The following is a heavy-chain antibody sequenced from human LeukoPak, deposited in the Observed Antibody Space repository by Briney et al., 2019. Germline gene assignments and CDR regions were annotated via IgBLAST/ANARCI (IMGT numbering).Heavy chain of an antibody. CDR1: GFTFSSYS. CDR3: ARPRAPFEEWLRYYYYMDV. Sequence: PGGSLRLSCAASGFTFSSYSMNWVRQAPGKGLEWVSSISSSSSYIYYADSVKGRFTISRDNAKNSLYLQMNSLRAEDTAVYYCARPRAPFEEWLRYYYYMDVWGKGTTVTVSS. CDR2: ISSSSSYI. V-gene: IGHV3-21*01. J-gene: IGHJ6*03. D-gene: IGHD3-3*01.